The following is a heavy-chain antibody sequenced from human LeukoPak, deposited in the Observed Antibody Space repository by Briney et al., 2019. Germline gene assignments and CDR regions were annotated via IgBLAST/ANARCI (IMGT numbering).Heavy chain of an antibody. CDR3: ARDYGDLPARVPYFDY. J-gene: IGHJ4*02. CDR1: GFTFDDYA. Sequence: PGGSLRLSCAASGFTFDDYAMSRVRQAPGKGLEWVSYISSSSSMIYYADSVKGRFTISRDNAKNSLYLQMKSLRDEDTAIYYCARDYGDLPARVPYFDYWGQGTLVTVSS. CDR2: ISSSSSMI. D-gene: IGHD4-17*01. V-gene: IGHV3-48*02.